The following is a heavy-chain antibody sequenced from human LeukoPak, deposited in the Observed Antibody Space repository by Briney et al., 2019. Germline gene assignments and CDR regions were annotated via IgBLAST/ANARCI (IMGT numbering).Heavy chain of an antibody. Sequence: GGSLRLSCAASGFTFSSYWMSWVRQAPGKGLEWVANIKQDGSEKYYVDSVKGRFTISRDNAKNSLYLQMNSLRAEDTAVYHSARDLEDYGGKGLNDYWGQGTLVTVSS. V-gene: IGHV3-7*05. J-gene: IGHJ4*02. CDR1: GFTFSSYW. D-gene: IGHD4-23*01. CDR2: IKQDGSEK. CDR3: ARDLEDYGGKGLNDY.